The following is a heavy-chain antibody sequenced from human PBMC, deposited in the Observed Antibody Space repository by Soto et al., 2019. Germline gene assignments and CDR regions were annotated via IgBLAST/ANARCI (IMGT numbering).Heavy chain of an antibody. CDR2: ISGSGGST. CDR1: GFTFSSYA. Sequence: GGSLRLSCAASGFTFSSYAMSWVRQAPGKGLEWVSAISGSGGSTYYADSVKGRFTISRDNSKNTLYLQMNSLRAEDTAVYYCAKVKTKTTLGRPWFDPWGQGTLVTVSS. J-gene: IGHJ5*02. CDR3: AKVKTKTTLGRPWFDP. V-gene: IGHV3-23*01. D-gene: IGHD1-7*01.